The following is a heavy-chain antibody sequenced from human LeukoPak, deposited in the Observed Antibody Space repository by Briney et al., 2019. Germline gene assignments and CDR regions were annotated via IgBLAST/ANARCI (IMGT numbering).Heavy chain of an antibody. D-gene: IGHD6-13*01. J-gene: IGHJ3*02. CDR2: ISYDGSNK. CDR1: GFTFSSYG. Sequence: PGRSLRLSCAASGFTFSSYGMHWVRQAPGKGLEWVAVISYDGSNKYYADSVKGRFTISRDNSKNTLYLQMNSLRAEDTAVYYCARLVLDAFDIWGQGTMVTVSS. CDR3: ARLVLDAFDI. V-gene: IGHV3-30*03.